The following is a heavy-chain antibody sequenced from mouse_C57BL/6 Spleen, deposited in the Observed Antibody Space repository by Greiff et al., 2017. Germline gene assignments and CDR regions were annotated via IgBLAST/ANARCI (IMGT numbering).Heavy chain of an antibody. Sequence: VQLQQSGAELVKPGASVKISCKASGYAFSSYWMNWVKQRPGKGLEWIGQIYPGDGDTNYNGKFKGKATLTADKSSSTAYMQLSSRTSEDSAVYFCARKGSSYDFDYWGQGTTLTVSS. CDR3: ARKGSSYDFDY. D-gene: IGHD1-1*01. CDR2: IYPGDGDT. V-gene: IGHV1-80*01. J-gene: IGHJ2*01. CDR1: GYAFSSYW.